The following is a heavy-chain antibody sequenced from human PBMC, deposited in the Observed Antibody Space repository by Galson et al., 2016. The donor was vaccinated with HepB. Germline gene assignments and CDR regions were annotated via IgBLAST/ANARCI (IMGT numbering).Heavy chain of an antibody. D-gene: IGHD2-15*01. Sequence: SLRLSCAASGFTFSSYWMGWVRQAPGKGLEWVANIKQDGSEKYYVDSVKGRFTISRDNAKNSLHLQMNSLRTEDTAVYYCARESGQGYCLYHYYGMDVWGQGTTVTVSS. J-gene: IGHJ6*02. V-gene: IGHV3-7*01. CDR1: GFTFSSYW. CDR3: ARESGQGYCLYHYYGMDV. CDR2: IKQDGSEK.